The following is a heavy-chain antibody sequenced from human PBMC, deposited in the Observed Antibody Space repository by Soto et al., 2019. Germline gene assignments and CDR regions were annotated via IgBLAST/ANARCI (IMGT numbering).Heavy chain of an antibody. J-gene: IGHJ3*02. V-gene: IGHV3-21*01. D-gene: IGHD3-10*01. CDR3: ARDYGSGQKNDAFDI. CDR2: ISSSSSYI. Sequence: EVQLVESGGGLVKPGGSLRLSCAASGFIFSSYSMNWVRQAPGKGLEWVSSISSSSSYIYYADSVKGRFTISRDNAKNSLYLQMNSLRAEDTAVYYCARDYGSGQKNDAFDIWGQGTMVTVSS. CDR1: GFIFSSYS.